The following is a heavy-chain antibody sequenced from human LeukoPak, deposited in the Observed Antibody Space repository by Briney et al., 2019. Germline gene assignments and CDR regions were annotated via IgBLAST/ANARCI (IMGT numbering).Heavy chain of an antibody. D-gene: IGHD3-10*01. CDR3: ARDPAGAGSYYDY. Sequence: PGGSLRLSCVASGFTFSSYSMTWVRQAPGKGLEWISYISSGGGTIQYADSVKGRFTIYRDNAKNSRYLQMNTLRADDTAVYYCARDPAGAGSYYDYWGQGTLVTVSS. V-gene: IGHV3-48*01. CDR1: GFTFSSYS. CDR2: ISSGGGTI. J-gene: IGHJ4*02.